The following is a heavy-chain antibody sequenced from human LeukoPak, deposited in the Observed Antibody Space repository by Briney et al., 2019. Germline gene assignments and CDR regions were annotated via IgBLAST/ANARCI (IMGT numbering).Heavy chain of an antibody. CDR3: ATREGVEETDGFDP. J-gene: IGHJ5*02. CDR2: IYYSGST. D-gene: IGHD1-14*01. V-gene: IGHV4-39*07. Sequence: PSETLSLTCTVSGGSISSSSYYWGWIRQPPGKGLEWIGSIYYSGSTYYNPSLKSRVTISVDTSKNQFSLKLSSVTAADTAVYYCATREGVEETDGFDPWGQGTLVTVSS. CDR1: GGSISSSSYY.